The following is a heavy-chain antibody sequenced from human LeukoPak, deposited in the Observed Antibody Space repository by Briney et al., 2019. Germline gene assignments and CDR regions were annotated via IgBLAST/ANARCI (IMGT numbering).Heavy chain of an antibody. D-gene: IGHD3-22*01. CDR2: IYSGGST. V-gene: IGHV3-53*01. J-gene: IGHJ4*02. CDR1: GFTVSSNY. Sequence: GGSLRLSCAASGFTVSSNYMSWVRQAPGKGLEWVSLIYSGGSTYYADSVKGRFTISRDNSKNTLYLQMSSLRAEDTAVYYCARGLYYFDTSGYLYYWGQGTLVTVPS. CDR3: ARGLYYFDTSGYLYY.